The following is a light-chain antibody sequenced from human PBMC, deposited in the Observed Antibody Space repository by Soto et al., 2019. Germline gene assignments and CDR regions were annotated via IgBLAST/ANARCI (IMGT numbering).Light chain of an antibody. CDR1: SSDVGGYNY. Sequence: QSALTQPASVSXSPGQSITISCTGTSSDVGGYNYVSWYQQHPGKAPKLMIYDVSNRPSGVSNRFSGSKSGNTASLTISGLQAEDEADYCCSSYTSSSTLFGTGTKVTVL. J-gene: IGLJ1*01. CDR2: DVS. CDR3: SSYTSSSTL. V-gene: IGLV2-14*01.